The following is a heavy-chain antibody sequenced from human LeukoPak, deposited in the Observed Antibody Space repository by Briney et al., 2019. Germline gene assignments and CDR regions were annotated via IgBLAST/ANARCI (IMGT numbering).Heavy chain of an antibody. V-gene: IGHV3-48*01. CDR3: ARDPRYCSSTSCYSYFDY. CDR2: ISSSSSTI. Sequence: GGSLRLSCAASGFTFSSYSMNWVRQAPGKGLEWASYISSSSSTIYYADSVKGRFTISRDNAKNSLYLQMNSLRAEDTAVYYCARDPRYCSSTSCYSYFDYWGQGTLVTVSS. CDR1: GFTFSSYS. D-gene: IGHD2-2*01. J-gene: IGHJ4*02.